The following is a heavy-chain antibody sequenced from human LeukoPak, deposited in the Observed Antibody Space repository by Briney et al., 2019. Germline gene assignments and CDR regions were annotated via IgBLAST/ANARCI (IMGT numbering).Heavy chain of an antibody. D-gene: IGHD5-18*01. CDR3: XXGXELWSLQTFQH. V-gene: IGHV3-9*01. Sequence: PGRSLRLSCEASGFNFDEYAMHWVRQAPGKGLQWVSGLTWNSRSIGYADSVKGRFTISRDNVMKSLYLQMNSLRVEDTALYYXXXGXELWSLQTFQHWGQGALVTVSS. CDR1: GFNFDEYA. CDR2: LTWNSRSI. J-gene: IGHJ1*01.